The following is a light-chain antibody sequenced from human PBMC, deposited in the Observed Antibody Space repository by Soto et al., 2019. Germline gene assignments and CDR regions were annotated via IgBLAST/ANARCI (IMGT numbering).Light chain of an antibody. CDR1: QSISSN. V-gene: IGKV3-15*01. J-gene: IGKJ1*01. CDR2: RAS. CDR3: RQYENWPQT. Sequence: EIVMTQSPATLSVSPGERATLSCRASQSISSNLAWYQQKLGQAPRLLIYRASTRATGIPARFSGSGFWTEFSPTISSLQTEEVVLYYYRQYENWPQTFGQGTKVEIK.